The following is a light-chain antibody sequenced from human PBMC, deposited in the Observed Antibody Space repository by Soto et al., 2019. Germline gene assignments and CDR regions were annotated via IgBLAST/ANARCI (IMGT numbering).Light chain of an antibody. J-gene: IGKJ4*01. CDR1: QSVSSN. CDR2: GAS. Sequence: EIVMTQSPATLSVSPGERATLSCRASQSVSSNFAWYQQKPGQAPRLLIYGASTRATGIPAGFSGSGSGKDFTLTISSLQSEDFAVYYCQQYNNWPLTFGGGTRWRSN. V-gene: IGKV3-15*01. CDR3: QQYNNWPLT.